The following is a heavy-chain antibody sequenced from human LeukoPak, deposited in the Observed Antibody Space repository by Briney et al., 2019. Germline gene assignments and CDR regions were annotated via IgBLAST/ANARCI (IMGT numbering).Heavy chain of an antibody. Sequence: GGSLRLSCAASGFTFSSYGMHWVRQAPGKGLEWVAVIWYDGSNKYYADSVKGRFTISRDNSKNTLYLQVNSLRAEDTAVYYCARDQSELSLFHWFDPWGQGTLVTVSS. CDR1: GFTFSSYG. J-gene: IGHJ5*02. CDR3: ARDQSELSLFHWFDP. CDR2: IWYDGSNK. D-gene: IGHD3-16*02. V-gene: IGHV3-33*01.